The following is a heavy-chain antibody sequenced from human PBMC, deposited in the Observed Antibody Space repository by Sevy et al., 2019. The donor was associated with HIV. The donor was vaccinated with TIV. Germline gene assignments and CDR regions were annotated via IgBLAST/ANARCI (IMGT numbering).Heavy chain of an antibody. D-gene: IGHD3-16*01. CDR2: ITAPGGRA. V-gene: IGHV3-23*01. CDR3: AKAQGEWGTPFALDV. CDR1: GFSINNYA. J-gene: IGHJ6*02. Sequence: GGSLRLSCAASGFSINNYAMTWVRQAPGKGLEWVSNITAPGGRAYLADSVKGRFTISSDTSVSKVFLQMDSLGVEDTAIYYCAKAQGEWGTPFALDVWGQGTTVTVSS.